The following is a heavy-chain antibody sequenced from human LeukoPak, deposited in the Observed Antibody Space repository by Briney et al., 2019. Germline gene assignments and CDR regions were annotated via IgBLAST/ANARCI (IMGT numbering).Heavy chain of an antibody. CDR3: ARATVTTWSYYYYYYYMDV. D-gene: IGHD4-17*01. CDR1: GGSISSYY. Sequence: SETLSLTCTVSGGSISSYYWSWIRQPPGKGLEWIGYIYYSGSTNYNPSLKSRVTISVDTSKNQFSLKLSSVTAADTAVYYCARATVTTWSYYYYYYYMDVWGKGTTVTVSS. CDR2: IYYSGST. V-gene: IGHV4-59*01. J-gene: IGHJ6*03.